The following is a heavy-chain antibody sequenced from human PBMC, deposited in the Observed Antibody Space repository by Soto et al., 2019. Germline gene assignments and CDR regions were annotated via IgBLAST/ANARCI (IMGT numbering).Heavy chain of an antibody. J-gene: IGHJ5*02. V-gene: IGHV1-18*01. CDR1: GYTFTSYD. D-gene: IGHD2-15*01. CDR3: ARGFRVAATRWWFDP. Sequence: ASVKVSCKAFGYTFTSYDISGVRQAPGQGLEWMGWISTYNGNTNYAQKLQGRVTMTTDTSTSTAYMELRSLRSDDTAVYYCARGFRVAATRWWFDPWGQGTLVTVSS. CDR2: ISTYNGNT.